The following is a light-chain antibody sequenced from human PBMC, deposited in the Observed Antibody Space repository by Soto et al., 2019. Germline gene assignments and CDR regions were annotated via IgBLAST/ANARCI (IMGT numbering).Light chain of an antibody. V-gene: IGKV3-15*01. Sequence: VVLTQSPATLSVSPGETATFSCRASHNIGNNLAWYQHKPGQAPRLLISYASSGATGIPGRFSGSGSGTVFALTISSLQSEDSAVYYCQHFYNWPVTFGGGTKVEL. J-gene: IGKJ4*01. CDR1: HNIGNN. CDR3: QHFYNWPVT. CDR2: YAS.